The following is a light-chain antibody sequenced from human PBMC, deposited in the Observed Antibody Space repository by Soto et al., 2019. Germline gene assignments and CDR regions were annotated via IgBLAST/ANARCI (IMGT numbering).Light chain of an antibody. Sequence: QSVLTQPASVSGSPGQAITISCSGTSSDVGAFNYVSWYQQHPGKAPKLMIYDVSNRPSGVSNRFSGSKSGNTASLTISGLRAEDEADYYCNSYTSNNTYVFG. CDR2: DVS. V-gene: IGLV2-14*03. CDR1: SSDVGAFNY. CDR3: NSYTSNNTYV. J-gene: IGLJ1*01.